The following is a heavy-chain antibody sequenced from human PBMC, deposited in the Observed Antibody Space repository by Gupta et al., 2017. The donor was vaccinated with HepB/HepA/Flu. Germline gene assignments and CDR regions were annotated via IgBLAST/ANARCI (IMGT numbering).Heavy chain of an antibody. D-gene: IGHD4-17*01. CDR3: ARHRRGVTTGGHFDY. V-gene: IGHV4-39*01. Sequence: QLQLQESGPGLVKPSETLSLTCTVSGGSISSSSYYWGWIRQPPGKGLEWIGSIYYSGSTYYNPSLKSRVTISVDTSKNQFSLKLSSVTAADTAVYYCARHRRGVTTGGHFDYWGQGTLVTVAS. CDR1: GGSISSSSYY. J-gene: IGHJ4*02. CDR2: IYYSGST.